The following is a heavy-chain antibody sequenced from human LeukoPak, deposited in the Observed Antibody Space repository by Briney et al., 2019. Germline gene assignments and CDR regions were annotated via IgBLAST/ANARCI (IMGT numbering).Heavy chain of an antibody. D-gene: IGHD2-2*01. CDR1: GFTFTRYG. CDR3: ARDRTYCSSTSCTRLGMDV. J-gene: IGHJ6*04. Sequence: GGSLRLSCEVSGFTFTRYGMHWVRQAPGKGLEWVAVVWHDGGDNAYADSVKGRFTISRDDTKNMLYLQMNSLRAEDTALYYCARDRTYCSSTSCTRLGMDVWGKGTTVTVSS. CDR2: VWHDGGDN. V-gene: IGHV3-33*01.